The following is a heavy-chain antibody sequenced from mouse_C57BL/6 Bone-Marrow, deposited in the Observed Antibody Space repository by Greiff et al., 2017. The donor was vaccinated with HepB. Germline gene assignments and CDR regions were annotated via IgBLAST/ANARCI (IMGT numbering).Heavy chain of an antibody. D-gene: IGHD2-13*01. J-gene: IGHJ4*01. CDR2: IRNKANGYTT. V-gene: IGHV7-3*01. CDR3: ARYRVRAMDY. CDR1: GFTFTDYY. Sequence: EVHLVESGGGLVQPGGSLSLSCAASGFTFTDYYMSWVRQPPGKALEWLGFIRNKANGYTTEYSVTVKGRFTISRDNSQCIHYLQMNALGAEDSATDYWARYRVRAMDYWGQGTSVTVSS.